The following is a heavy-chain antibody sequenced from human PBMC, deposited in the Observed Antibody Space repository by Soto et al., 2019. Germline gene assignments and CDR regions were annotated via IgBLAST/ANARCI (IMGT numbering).Heavy chain of an antibody. D-gene: IGHD1-7*01. CDR2: ISGSGGST. Sequence: PGGSLRLSCAASGFPFSSYAMSWVRQAPGKGLEWVSAISGSGGSTYYADSVKGRFTISRDNSKNTLYLQMNSLRAEDTAVYYCAKLGSITGTTGNLGSDYWGQGTLVTVSS. V-gene: IGHV3-23*01. CDR1: GFPFSSYA. CDR3: AKLGSITGTTGNLGSDY. J-gene: IGHJ4*02.